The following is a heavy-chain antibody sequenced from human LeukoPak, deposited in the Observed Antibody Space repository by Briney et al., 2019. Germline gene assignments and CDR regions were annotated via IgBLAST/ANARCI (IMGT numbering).Heavy chain of an antibody. CDR2: IIPIFGTA. CDR1: GGTFSSYA. Sequence: SVKVSCKASGGTFSSYAISWVRQAPGQGLEWMGGIIPIFGTANYAQKFQGRVTITADESTSTAYMELSSRRSEDTAVYYCARLYYYDSSGYDDYWGQGTLVTVSS. J-gene: IGHJ4*02. V-gene: IGHV1-69*13. CDR3: ARLYYYDSSGYDDY. D-gene: IGHD3-22*01.